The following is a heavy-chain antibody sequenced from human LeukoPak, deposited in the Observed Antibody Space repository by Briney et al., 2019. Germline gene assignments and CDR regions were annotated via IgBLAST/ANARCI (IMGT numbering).Heavy chain of an antibody. CDR1: QFTFTKYW. CDR2: IKQDGSEK. CDR3: ATHCSSISCSLATFDI. J-gene: IGHJ3*02. D-gene: IGHD2-2*01. Sequence: GGSLRLSCAASQFTFTKYWMTWVRQAPGKGPEWVASIKQDGSEKSYVDSVKGRFTISRDNARTSLSPQMNSLRAEDTAVYYCATHCSSISCSLATFDIWGQGTMVTVSS. V-gene: IGHV3-7*01.